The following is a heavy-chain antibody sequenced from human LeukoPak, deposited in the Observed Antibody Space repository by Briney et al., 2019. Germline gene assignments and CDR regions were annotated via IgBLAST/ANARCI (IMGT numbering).Heavy chain of an antibody. CDR2: FDPEDGET. D-gene: IGHD6-25*01. CDR1: GYTLTELS. V-gene: IGHV1-24*01. CDR3: ATVSGAGTFNY. Sequence: ASVKVSCKVSGYTLTELSMHWVRQAPGKGREWRGGFDPEDGETIYTQKFQGRVTMTEPTSTDTAYMELSSLRSEDTAVYYCATVSGAGTFNYWGQGTLVTVSS. J-gene: IGHJ4*02.